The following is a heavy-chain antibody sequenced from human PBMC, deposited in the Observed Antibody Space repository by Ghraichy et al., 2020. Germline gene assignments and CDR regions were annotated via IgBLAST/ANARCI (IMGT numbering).Heavy chain of an antibody. V-gene: IGHV3-48*02. D-gene: IGHD3-10*01. J-gene: IGHJ4*02. CDR2: VGSSGSIE. Sequence: LSLTCAASGFTFSSYSMNWVRQAPGKGLEFVAHVGSSGSIEYNTESVKGRFTISRDNAKNSLYLQMNSLRDEDTAVYYCTRDAGGDYYGSGVRYFFDYWGQGTLVTVSS. CDR3: TRDAGGDYYGSGVRYFFDY. CDR1: GFTFSSYS.